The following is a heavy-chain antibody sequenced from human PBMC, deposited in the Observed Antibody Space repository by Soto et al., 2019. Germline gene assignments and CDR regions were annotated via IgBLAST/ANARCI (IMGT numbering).Heavy chain of an antibody. Sequence: SVKVSGKASGGTFSSYAMSWVRQAPGQGLEWMGGIIPIFGTANYAQKFQGRVTITADESTSTADMELSGLRSEDTAVYYCARGAREVLRTYYYYAMDVWGQGTTVTVSS. J-gene: IGHJ6*02. CDR1: GGTFSSYA. CDR2: IIPIFGTA. V-gene: IGHV1-69*13. D-gene: IGHD3-10*01. CDR3: ARGAREVLRTYYYYAMDV.